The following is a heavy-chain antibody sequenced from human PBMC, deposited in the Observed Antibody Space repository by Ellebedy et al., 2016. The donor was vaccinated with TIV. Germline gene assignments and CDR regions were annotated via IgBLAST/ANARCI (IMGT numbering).Heavy chain of an antibody. D-gene: IGHD3-10*01. J-gene: IGHJ3*02. CDR1: GFSVSGHY. CDR2: IYASGAT. V-gene: IGHV3-66*03. CDR3: ARDKSLYGSATYLDAFDI. Sequence: GESLKISCAASGFSVSGHYPTWVRQAPGKGLEWLSVIYASGATYYAASVKGRFTISRDDSDNTLYLQVHSLRAEDSAVYYCARDKSLYGSATYLDAFDIWGQGTMVTVSS.